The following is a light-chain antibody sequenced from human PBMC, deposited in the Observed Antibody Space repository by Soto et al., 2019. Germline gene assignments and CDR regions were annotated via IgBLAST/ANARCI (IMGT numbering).Light chain of an antibody. CDR2: DAS. Sequence: EIVLTQSPGTLSLSPGERATLSCRASQSVSSSYLAWYQQKPGQAPRLLIYDASSRATGIPDSFSGSGSGTDFTLAISRLEPEDFAVYYCQQYGSSPPYTFGQGTKLEIK. V-gene: IGKV3-20*01. CDR1: QSVSSSY. CDR3: QQYGSSPPYT. J-gene: IGKJ2*01.